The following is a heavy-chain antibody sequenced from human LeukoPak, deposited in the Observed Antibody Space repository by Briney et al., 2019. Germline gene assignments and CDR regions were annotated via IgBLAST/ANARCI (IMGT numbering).Heavy chain of an antibody. V-gene: IGHV4-30-2*01. D-gene: IGHD5-18*01. CDR2: IYHSGST. CDR1: GGSISSGGYY. Sequence: TSETLSLTCTVSGGSISSGGYYWSWIRQPPGKGLEWIGYIYHSGSTYYNPSLKSRVTISVDRSKNQFSLKLSSVTAADTAVYYCAREKGNSYGYDYWGQGTLVTVSS. J-gene: IGHJ4*02. CDR3: AREKGNSYGYDY.